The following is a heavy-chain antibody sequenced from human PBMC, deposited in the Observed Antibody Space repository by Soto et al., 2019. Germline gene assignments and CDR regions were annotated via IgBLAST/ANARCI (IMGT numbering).Heavy chain of an antibody. CDR2: MYPGDSDI. J-gene: IGHJ6*02. CDR3: ARQPSNGQWFV. CDR1: GYSFTSYW. D-gene: IGHD3-22*01. Sequence: GESLKISCKGSGYSFTSYWIGWVRQMPGKGLEWMGIMYPGDSDIRYNPSFQGQVTISADKSITTAYLQWSSLKASDTAIYYCARQPSNGQWFVWGQGTTVTVSS. V-gene: IGHV5-51*01.